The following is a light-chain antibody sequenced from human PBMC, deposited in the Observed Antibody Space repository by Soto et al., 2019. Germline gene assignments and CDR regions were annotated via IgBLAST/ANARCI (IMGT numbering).Light chain of an antibody. CDR3: NSYASNSARV. CDR1: SNDVGAFNY. V-gene: IGLV2-14*01. CDR2: EVS. J-gene: IGLJ3*02. Sequence: QSALTQPASVSGSPGQSITISCTGTSNDVGAFNYVSWYQQHPGKAPKLIIYEVSNRPSGVSNRFSGSKSGNTASLTISGLKAEDEADYYCNSYASNSARVFGGGTKVTVL.